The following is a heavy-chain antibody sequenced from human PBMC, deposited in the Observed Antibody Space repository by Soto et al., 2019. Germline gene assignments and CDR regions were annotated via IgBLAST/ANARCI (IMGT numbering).Heavy chain of an antibody. CDR1: GYTFTSYA. J-gene: IGHJ4*02. V-gene: IGHV1-18*01. Sequence: ASVKVSCKASGYTFTSYAMHWVRQAPGQRLEWMGWITPYNGKTNYAQNLQGRVTMTTDTSTSTAYMELRSLRSDDTAVYYCARNPYYDSSGYYYPIGYWGQGTLVTVSS. CDR2: ITPYNGKT. CDR3: ARNPYYDSSGYYYPIGY. D-gene: IGHD3-22*01.